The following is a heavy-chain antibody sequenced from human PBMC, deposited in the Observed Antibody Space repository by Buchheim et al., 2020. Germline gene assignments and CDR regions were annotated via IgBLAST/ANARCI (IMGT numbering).Heavy chain of an antibody. CDR2: ISYDGSNK. J-gene: IGHJ6*02. D-gene: IGHD3-16*02. V-gene: IGHV3-30*18. CDR1: AFTFSSYG. Sequence: QVQLVESGGGVVQPGRSLRLSCAASAFTFSSYGMHWVRQAPGKGLEWVAVISYDGSNKYYAYSVKGRFTISRDNSKNTLYLQMNSLRAEDTAVYYCAKDVSWTQGGMDVWGQGTT. CDR3: AKDVSWTQGGMDV.